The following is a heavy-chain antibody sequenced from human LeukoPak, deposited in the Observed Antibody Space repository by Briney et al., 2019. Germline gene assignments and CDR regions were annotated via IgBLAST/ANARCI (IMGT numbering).Heavy chain of an antibody. Sequence: PSETLSLTCTVSGGSISSYYWSWIRQPPGKGLEWIGYIYDSGSTNYNPSLKSRVTISVDTSKNQFSLKLSSVTAADTAVYYCACLTTADAFDIWGQGQWSPSLQ. CDR3: ACLTTADAFDI. D-gene: IGHD3-22*01. CDR1: GGSISSYY. J-gene: IGHJ3*02. CDR2: IYDSGST. V-gene: IGHV4-59*01.